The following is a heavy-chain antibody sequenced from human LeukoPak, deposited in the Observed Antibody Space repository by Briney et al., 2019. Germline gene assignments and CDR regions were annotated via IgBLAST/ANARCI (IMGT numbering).Heavy chain of an antibody. CDR2: ISSGGSTI. CDR1: VLTVSSYE. V-gene: IGHV3-48*03. J-gene: IGHJ1*01. Sequence: PGGSLRLSCAASVLTVSSYEMNWVRQAPGQGLEWVSYISSGGSTIYYADSVKGRFTISRDNAKNSLYLQMNSLRDEDTAVYYCGPRPFQHWGQGTLVTVSS. CDR3: GPRPFQH.